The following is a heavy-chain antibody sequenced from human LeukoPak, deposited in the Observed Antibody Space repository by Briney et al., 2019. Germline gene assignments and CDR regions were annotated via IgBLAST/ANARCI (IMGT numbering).Heavy chain of an antibody. CDR2: INPNSGGT. V-gene: IGHV1-2*02. CDR3: ARAVDFWSGLAPVDY. CDR1: GYTFTGYY. D-gene: IGHD3-3*01. J-gene: IGHJ4*02. Sequence: ASVKVSCKASGYTFTGYYMHWVRQAPGQGLEWMGWINPNSGGTNYAQKFQGRVTMTRDTSISTAYMELSRLRSNDTAVYYCARAVDFWSGLAPVDYWGQGTLVTVSS.